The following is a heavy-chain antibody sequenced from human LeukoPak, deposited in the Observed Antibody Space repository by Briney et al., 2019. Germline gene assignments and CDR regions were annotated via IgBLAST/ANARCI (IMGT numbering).Heavy chain of an antibody. D-gene: IGHD3-10*01. CDR2: INHSGST. CDR1: GGSFSGYY. Sequence: PSETLSLTCAVYGGSFSGYYWSWIRQPPGKGLEWIGEINHSGSTNYNPSLKSRVTISVDTSKNQFSLKLSSVTAADTAVYYCATRPTPMVQGVLFDYWVQGTLVTVS. CDR3: ATRPTPMVQGVLFDY. V-gene: IGHV4-34*01. J-gene: IGHJ4*02.